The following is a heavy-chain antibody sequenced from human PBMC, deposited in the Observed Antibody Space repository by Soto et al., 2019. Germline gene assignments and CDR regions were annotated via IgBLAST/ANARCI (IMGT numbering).Heavy chain of an antibody. CDR2: VYHSGST. Sequence: SETLSLTCAVSGYSISSGYYWGWIRQTPGKGLEWIASVYHSGSTYYNPSLKSRVTISVDTSKNQFSLKLTSVTAADTAVYYCARGAATVTPGWFDPWGQGIMVTVS. CDR3: ARGAATVTPGWFDP. V-gene: IGHV4-38-2*01. J-gene: IGHJ5*02. D-gene: IGHD4-17*01. CDR1: GYSISSGYY.